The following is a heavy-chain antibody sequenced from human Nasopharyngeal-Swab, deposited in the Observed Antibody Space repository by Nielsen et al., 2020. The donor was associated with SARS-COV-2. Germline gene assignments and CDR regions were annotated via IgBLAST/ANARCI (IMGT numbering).Heavy chain of an antibody. CDR1: GYTFSGHN. CDR2: FDPRGDST. J-gene: IGHJ4*02. V-gene: IGHV1-46*01. CDR3: ARDSDNWAIDY. D-gene: IGHD1-1*01. Sequence: ASVKVSCEASGYTFSGHNMHWVRQAPGQGLEWMAIFDPRGDSTSHAQKFQGRLTMTTDTTTSTVYMELSSLRAEDAAVYYCARDSDNWAIDYWGQGTLVTVSP.